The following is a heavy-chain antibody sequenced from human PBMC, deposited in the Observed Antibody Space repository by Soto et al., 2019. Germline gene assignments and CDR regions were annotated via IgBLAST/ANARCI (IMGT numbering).Heavy chain of an antibody. CDR2: IDPSDSYT. CDR1: GYSFTSYW. Sequence: PGESLKISCKGSGYSFTSYWISWVRQMPGKGLEWMGRIDPSDSYTNYSPSFQGHVTISADKSISTAYLQWSSLEASDTAMYYCASPGYSGSWDYYYGMDVWGQGTTVTVSS. CDR3: ASPGYSGSWDYYYGMDV. J-gene: IGHJ6*02. V-gene: IGHV5-10-1*01. D-gene: IGHD6-13*01.